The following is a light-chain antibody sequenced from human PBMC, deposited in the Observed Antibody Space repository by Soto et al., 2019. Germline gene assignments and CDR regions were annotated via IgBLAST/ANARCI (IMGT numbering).Light chain of an antibody. CDR2: DAS. CDR3: QHYSLYSPWT. CDR1: QNINAW. Sequence: IHMPQSASSLSIPVGDRVPITCRTSQNINAWLAWYQQRPGQAPKLLIYDASTVQSGVPSRFSGSGSGTEFTLTISSLQPDDSATYYCQHYSLYSPWTFGQGTKVDIK. V-gene: IGKV1-5*01. J-gene: IGKJ1*01.